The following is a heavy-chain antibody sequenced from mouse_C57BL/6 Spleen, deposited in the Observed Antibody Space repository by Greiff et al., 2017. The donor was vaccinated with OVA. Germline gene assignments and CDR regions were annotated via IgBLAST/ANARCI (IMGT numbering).Heavy chain of an antibody. D-gene: IGHD3-1*01. CDR1: GYTFTSYW. CDR3: ARSGAMDD. CDR2: IDPSDSYT. J-gene: IGHJ4*01. Sequence: QVQLQQPGAELVMPGASVKLSCKASGYTFTSYWMHWVKQRPGQGLEWIGEIDPSDSYTNYNQNFKGKSTLTVDKSSSTAYMQLSSLTSEDSAVYYCARSGAMDDWGQGTSVTVSS. V-gene: IGHV1-69*01.